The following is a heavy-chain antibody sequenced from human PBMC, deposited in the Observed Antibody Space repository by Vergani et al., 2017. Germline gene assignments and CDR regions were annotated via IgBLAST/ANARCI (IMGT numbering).Heavy chain of an antibody. CDR3: ARHVGRRGYSYGYDY. D-gene: IGHD5-18*01. Sequence: QLQLQESGPGLVKPSETLSLTCTVSGGSISSSSYYWGWIRPPPGKGLEWIGSIYYSGSTYYNPSLKSRVTISVDTSKNQFSLKLSSVTAADAAVYYCARHVGRRGYSYGYDYWGQGTLVTVSS. CDR2: IYYSGST. V-gene: IGHV4-39*01. J-gene: IGHJ4*02. CDR1: GGSISSSSYY.